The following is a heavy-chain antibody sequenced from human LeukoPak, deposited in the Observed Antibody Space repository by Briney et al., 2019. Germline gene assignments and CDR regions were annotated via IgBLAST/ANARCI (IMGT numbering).Heavy chain of an antibody. J-gene: IGHJ3*02. Sequence: GGSLRLSCAASGFTVISNYMNWVRQAPGKGLEWVSLIYSGGSTYYADSVKGRFTISRDNSKNTLYLQMNSLRAADTAVYYCARAYWIADDAFDIWGQGTMVTVSS. V-gene: IGHV3-53*05. CDR2: IYSGGST. CDR1: GFTVISNY. CDR3: ARAYWIADDAFDI. D-gene: IGHD6-13*01.